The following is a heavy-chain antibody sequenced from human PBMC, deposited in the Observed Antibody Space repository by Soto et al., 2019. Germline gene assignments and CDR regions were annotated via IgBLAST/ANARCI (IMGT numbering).Heavy chain of an antibody. Sequence: QVQLQESGPGLVKPSQTLSLTCIVSGGPISSGDYYWSWIRQPPGKGLEWIGYISYSGNTYYNPSLKSRVTISGDTSKSQFSLKLTSVTASDTAVYCCARTNYDYVWGSYRFDYWGQGTLVTVSS. D-gene: IGHD3-16*02. CDR3: ARTNYDYVWGSYRFDY. J-gene: IGHJ4*02. V-gene: IGHV4-30-4*01. CDR1: GGPISSGDYY. CDR2: ISYSGNT.